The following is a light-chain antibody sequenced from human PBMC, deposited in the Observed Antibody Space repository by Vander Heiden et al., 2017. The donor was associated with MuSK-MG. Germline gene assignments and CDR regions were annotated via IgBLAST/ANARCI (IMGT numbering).Light chain of an antibody. CDR2: AAS. V-gene: IGKV1-39*01. J-gene: IGKJ4*01. CDR1: QSMTTY. CDR3: QQSYTTPLS. Sequence: TQITQSPSSLSPSVSHRVTITCRSSQSMTTYLNWYRHKQEKAHTPLTYAASSLPSGVPSRCSGSASGTEFTLTINSLQPEDFATYYRQQSYTTPLSFGEGTRVEIK.